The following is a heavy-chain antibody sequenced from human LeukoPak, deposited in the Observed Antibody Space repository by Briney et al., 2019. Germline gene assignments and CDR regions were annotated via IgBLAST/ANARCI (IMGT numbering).Heavy chain of an antibody. Sequence: SETLSLTCTVSGGSISSSSYYWGWIRQPPGKGLEWIVSIYYSGSTYYNPSPKSRVTISVDTSKNQFSLKLSSVTAADTAVYYCARQEIAAAGTVYFDYWGQGTLVTVSS. CDR3: ARQEIAAAGTVYFDY. CDR2: IYYSGST. D-gene: IGHD6-13*01. J-gene: IGHJ4*02. V-gene: IGHV4-39*01. CDR1: GGSISSSSYY.